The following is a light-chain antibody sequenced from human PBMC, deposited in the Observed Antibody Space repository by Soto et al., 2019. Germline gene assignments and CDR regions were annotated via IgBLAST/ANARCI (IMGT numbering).Light chain of an antibody. CDR3: QQYDDLPTT. CDR2: DAY. J-gene: IGKJ5*01. CDR1: QDITNY. V-gene: IGKV1-33*01. Sequence: DLQMTQSPSSLSASVGDRVTITCQASQDITNYLNWYQQKPGKPPKLLINDAYNLETGVPSRFSGSGSGTHFSFTINSLQPEDFATYYCQQYDDLPTTFGLGTRLDIK.